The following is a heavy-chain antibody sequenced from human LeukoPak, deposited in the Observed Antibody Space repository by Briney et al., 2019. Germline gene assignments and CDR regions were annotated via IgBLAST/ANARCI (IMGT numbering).Heavy chain of an antibody. D-gene: IGHD2-21*02. CDR1: VYTLNTYW. V-gene: IGHV3-74*01. CDR2: IYEDGKTI. J-gene: IGHJ1*01. CDR3: VRDLCGGDDQ. Sequence: GGAPRLSRAASVYTLNTYWMHWVRQATGKGLVCVSRIYEDGKTIDYADTVRGRVSISRDNAKNTLYLHTSRVRDPETEDYICVRDLCGGDDQWGGGTLVTVSS.